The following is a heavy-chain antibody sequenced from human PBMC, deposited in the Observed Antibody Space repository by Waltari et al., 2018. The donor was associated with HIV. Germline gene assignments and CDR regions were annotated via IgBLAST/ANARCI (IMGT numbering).Heavy chain of an antibody. CDR1: GFTFSSHY. D-gene: IGHD3-16*02. CDR2: ISSTRSYI. Sequence: GFTFSSHYMNWVRLPPGKGLEWVATISSTRSYIYYVDSVKGRFTIARDNNRNSLYLQMNSLGAEDTALYYCAKSAMITFGGFIDDDSYSYGLDVWGQGTTVTVSS. V-gene: IGHV3-21*01. CDR3: AKSAMITFGGFIDDDSYSYGLDV. J-gene: IGHJ6*02.